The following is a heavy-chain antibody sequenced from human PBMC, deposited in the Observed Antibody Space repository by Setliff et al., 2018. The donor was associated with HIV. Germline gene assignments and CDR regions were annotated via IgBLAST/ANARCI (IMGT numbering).Heavy chain of an antibody. J-gene: IGHJ5*02. CDR1: GYTFTGYY. V-gene: IGHV1-2*04. CDR3: ARGTAPRPASVLEFLEWLFPNGFDP. Sequence: ASVKVSCKASGYTFTGYYMHWVRQAPGQGLEWMGWINPNSGGTDYAQKFQGWVTMTRDTSISTAYMELSRLRSDDTAVYYCARGTAPRPASVLEFLEWLFPNGFDPWGQGTLVTV. CDR2: INPNSGGT. D-gene: IGHD3-3*02.